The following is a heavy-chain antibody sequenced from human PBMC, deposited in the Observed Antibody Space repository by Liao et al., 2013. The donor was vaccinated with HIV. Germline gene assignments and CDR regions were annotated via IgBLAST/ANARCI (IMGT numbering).Heavy chain of an antibody. CDR1: GGSITSGTYY. Sequence: QVQLQESGPGLVKPSQTLSLTCTVSGGSITSGTYYWSWIRQSAGKGLEWIGRIYTGGSTNYNPYNPSLQSRVTISVDTSKNQLSLKLSSLTAADTAVYYCARDHFDGAAMAHAFHIWGQGTLVTVSS. CDR3: ARDHFDGAAMAHAFHI. D-gene: IGHD4/OR15-4a*01. J-gene: IGHJ3*02. V-gene: IGHV4-61*02. CDR2: IYTGGST.